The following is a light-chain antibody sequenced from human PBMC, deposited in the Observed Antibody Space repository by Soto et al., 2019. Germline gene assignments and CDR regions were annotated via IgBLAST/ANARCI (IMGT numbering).Light chain of an antibody. CDR1: QFISTW. V-gene: IGKV1-5*01. J-gene: IGKJ1*01. CDR2: DAS. CDR3: QQYSSYSSKT. Sequence: DIQMTQSPSTLSASVGDRVAITCRASQFISTWLAWHQQKPGRAPKLLIHDASSLESGVPSRFSGSGSGTEFTLTISSLQPDDFATYYCQQYSSYSSKTFGQGTKVDIK.